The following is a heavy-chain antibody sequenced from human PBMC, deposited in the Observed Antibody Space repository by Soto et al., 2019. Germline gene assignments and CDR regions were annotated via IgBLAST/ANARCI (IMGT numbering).Heavy chain of an antibody. V-gene: IGHV1-69*01. CDR1: GGIFSTYA. CDR3: ARDRDDSVSGNYYNRIDF. CDR2: IIPLFGTP. D-gene: IGHD3-10*01. J-gene: IGHJ4*02. Sequence: QVQLVQSGAEVKKPGSSVKVSCKASGGIFSTYAISWLRQAPGQGLEWMGGIIPLFGTPNYAQRFQGSVTITADESTSTAYMELSRLRSEDTAVYYCARDRDDSVSGNYYNRIDFWGQGTLVTVSS.